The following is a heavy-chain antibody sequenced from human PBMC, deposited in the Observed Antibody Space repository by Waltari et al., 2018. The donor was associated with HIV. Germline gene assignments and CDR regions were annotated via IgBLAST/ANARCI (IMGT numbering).Heavy chain of an antibody. J-gene: IGHJ6*02. CDR2: IRPDNGNP. D-gene: IGHD3-3*01. CDR3: ARKLDDFWGGYSAVMDV. CDR1: GYLSTSNG. Sequence: VKVVQSGTEAKKPGAPGKGAGRPSGYLSTSNGNSWVRQAPGQGLEWRGWIRPDNGNPNNAQKLQGRVTVTTDTSTSTAYMELRSLRSDDTAVYYCARKLDDFWGGYSAVMDVWGQGTPVTVSS. V-gene: IGHV1-18*01.